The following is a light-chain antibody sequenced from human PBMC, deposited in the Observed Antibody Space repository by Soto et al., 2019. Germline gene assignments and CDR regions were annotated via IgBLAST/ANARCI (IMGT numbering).Light chain of an antibody. CDR2: AES. CDR1: QGISNY. CDR3: QKYNSVALT. J-gene: IGKJ4*01. V-gene: IGKV1-27*01. Sequence: DIQMTQSPSSLSASVGDRDTITCRASQGISNYLAWYQQKPGRVPKLLIYAESTLQSGVPSRFSGSGSGTDFTLTISSLQPEDVANYYCQKYNSVALTFSGGTKENIK.